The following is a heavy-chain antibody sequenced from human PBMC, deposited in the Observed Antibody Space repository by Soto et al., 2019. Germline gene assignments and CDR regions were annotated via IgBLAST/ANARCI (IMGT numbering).Heavy chain of an antibody. CDR3: ATCYTVNNWFDP. D-gene: IGHD2-2*02. J-gene: IGHJ5*02. V-gene: IGHV4-30-4*01. CDR1: GGSISSGDYC. Sequence: TLSLTCTVSGGSISSGDYCWSWIRQPPGKGLEWIGYIYYSGSTYYNPSLKSRVTISVDTSKNQFSLKLSSVTAADTAVYYCATCYTVNNWFDPWGQGTLVTVSS. CDR2: IYYSGST.